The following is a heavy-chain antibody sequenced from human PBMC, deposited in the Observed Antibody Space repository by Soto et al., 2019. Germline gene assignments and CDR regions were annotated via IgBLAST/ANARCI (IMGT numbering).Heavy chain of an antibody. CDR3: ARDPQWLSPYYYMDV. CDR2: INHSGST. CDR1: GGSFSGYY. V-gene: IGHV4-34*01. Sequence: SETLSLTCAVYGGSFSGYYWSWIRQPPGKGLEWIGEINHSGSTNYNPSLKSRVTISVDTSKNQFSLKLSSVTAADTAVYYCARDPQWLSPYYYMDVWGKGTTVTVSS. J-gene: IGHJ6*03. D-gene: IGHD3-22*01.